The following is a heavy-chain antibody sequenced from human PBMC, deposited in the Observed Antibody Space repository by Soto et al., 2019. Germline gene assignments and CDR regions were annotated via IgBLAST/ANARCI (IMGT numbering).Heavy chain of an antibody. CDR1: GGSISNYY. Sequence: SETLSITCTLPGGSISNYYWSWSRPPPGKGLEWIAYIYYTGSTNYNPSLKSRVTLSVDTSKNQFSLKLSSVTAADTAVYYCARQSLDCSGGSCYTYYFDYWGQGTLVTVS. D-gene: IGHD2-15*01. CDR3: ARQSLDCSGGSCYTYYFDY. J-gene: IGHJ4*02. V-gene: IGHV4-59*08. CDR2: IYYTGST.